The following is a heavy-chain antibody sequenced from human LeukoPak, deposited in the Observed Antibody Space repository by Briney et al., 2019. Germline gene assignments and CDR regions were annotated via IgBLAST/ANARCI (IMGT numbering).Heavy chain of an antibody. J-gene: IGHJ5*02. CDR1: GFTVSSNY. CDR3: ARENYDFWSGYYIWFDP. V-gene: IGHV3-66*02. CDR2: IYSGGST. D-gene: IGHD3-3*01. Sequence: GGSLRLPCAASGFTVSSNYMSWVRQAPGKGLEWVSVIYSGGSTYYADSVKGRFTISRDNSKNTLYLQMNSLRAEDTAVYYCARENYDFWSGYYIWFDPWGQGTLVTVSS.